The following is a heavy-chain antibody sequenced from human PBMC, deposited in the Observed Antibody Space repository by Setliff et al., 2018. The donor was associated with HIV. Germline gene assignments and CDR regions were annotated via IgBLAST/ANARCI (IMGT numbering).Heavy chain of an antibody. CDR2: INPSGGST. CDR3: ARARRDTSGWHGPPPDY. Sequence: ASVKVSCKASGYTFTSYGISWVRQAPGQGLEWMGTINPSGGSTSYTHKFLGRVTMTKDTSTSTVYMELSSLRSEDTAVYYCARARRDTSGWHGPPPDYWGQGILVTVSS. J-gene: IGHJ4*02. CDR1: GYTFTSYG. V-gene: IGHV1-46*01. D-gene: IGHD6-19*01.